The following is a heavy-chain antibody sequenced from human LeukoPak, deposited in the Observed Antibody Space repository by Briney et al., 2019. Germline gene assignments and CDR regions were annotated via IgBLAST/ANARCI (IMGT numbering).Heavy chain of an antibody. Sequence: PGGSLRLSCAASGFTFSSYGMHWVRQAPGKGLEWVAVISYDGSNKYYADSVKGRFTISRDNSKNTLYLQMNSLRAEDTAVYYCAKVTGGDMITYGGVDYWGQGTLVTVSS. CDR2: ISYDGSNK. J-gene: IGHJ4*02. V-gene: IGHV3-30*18. CDR1: GFTFSSYG. CDR3: AKVTGGDMITYGGVDY. D-gene: IGHD3-16*01.